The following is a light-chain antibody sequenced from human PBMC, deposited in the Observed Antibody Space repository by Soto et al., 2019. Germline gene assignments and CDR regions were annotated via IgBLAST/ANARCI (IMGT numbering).Light chain of an antibody. CDR2: EVT. Sequence: HSALTQPASVSGSPGQSITISCTGTSSDVGDYPYVSWYQQHPGKVPKLIIYEVTNRPSGVTSRFSGSKSENTASLTISGLQAEDEADYYCSSYSATNTLVFGSGTKVTVL. CDR3: SSYSATNTLV. CDR1: SSDVGDYPY. V-gene: IGLV2-14*01. J-gene: IGLJ1*01.